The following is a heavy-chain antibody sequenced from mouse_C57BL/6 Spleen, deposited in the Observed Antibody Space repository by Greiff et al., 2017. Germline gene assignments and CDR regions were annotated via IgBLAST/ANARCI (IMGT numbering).Heavy chain of an antibody. V-gene: IGHV1-78*01. CDR2: IYPSDGSP. CDR3: ARAPRYSNLDY. J-gene: IGHJ2*01. CDR1: GYTFTDHT. D-gene: IGHD2-5*01. Sequence: VQLQPSDAELVKPGASVKISCKVSGYTFTDHTIHWLKQRPEQGLAWIGYIYPSDGSPKYNEKFTGKATLTADKSSSTSYMQLNSLTSEYSAVYFSARAPRYSNLDYWGQGTTLTVSS.